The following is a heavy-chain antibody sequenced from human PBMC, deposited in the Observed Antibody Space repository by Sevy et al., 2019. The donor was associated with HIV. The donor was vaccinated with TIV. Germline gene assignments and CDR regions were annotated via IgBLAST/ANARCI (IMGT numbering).Heavy chain of an antibody. CDR1: EFTLSGNA. D-gene: IGHD3-10*01. CDR3: AGETSLGYNRSHYYYAMDV. J-gene: IGHJ6*02. Sequence: GGSLRLSCAVSEFTLSGNAMIWVRQAPGKGLEWVSGISGTVGNTYYADSVKGRFTIFRDNSKSTLYLQMNSLRAEDTAVYYCAGETSLGYNRSHYYYAMDVWGQGTTVTVSS. V-gene: IGHV3-23*01. CDR2: ISGTVGNT.